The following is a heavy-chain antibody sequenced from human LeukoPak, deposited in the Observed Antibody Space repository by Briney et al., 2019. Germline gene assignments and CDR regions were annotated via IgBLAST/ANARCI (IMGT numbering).Heavy chain of an antibody. CDR2: IYHSGST. J-gene: IGHJ4*02. Sequence: PSETLSLTCTVSGGSISSSSYYWGWIRQPPVKGLEWIGSIYHSGSTYYNPSLKSRVTISVDTSKNQFSLKLNSVTAADTAVYYCTRGYCSGGSCYPFDYWGQGSLVIVSS. V-gene: IGHV4-39*07. D-gene: IGHD2-15*01. CDR1: GGSISSSSYY. CDR3: TRGYCSGGSCYPFDY.